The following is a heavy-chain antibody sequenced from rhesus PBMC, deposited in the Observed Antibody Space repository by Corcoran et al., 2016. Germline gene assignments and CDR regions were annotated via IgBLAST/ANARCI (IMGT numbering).Heavy chain of an antibody. CDR1: GDTITSGHCP. CDR3: ARVSDSSYFL. Sequence: QVQLQESGPGLVKPSETLSLTCAVSGDTITSGHCPWTLARQPPGKGLEWIGGIFSDSETTNYNPSLNSRVTISKDTSKNQFALKLSSVTATDTAVYYCARVSDSSYFLWGQGVLVTVSS. CDR2: IFSDSETT. V-gene: IGHV4S12*01. D-gene: IGHD4-29*01. J-gene: IGHJ4*01.